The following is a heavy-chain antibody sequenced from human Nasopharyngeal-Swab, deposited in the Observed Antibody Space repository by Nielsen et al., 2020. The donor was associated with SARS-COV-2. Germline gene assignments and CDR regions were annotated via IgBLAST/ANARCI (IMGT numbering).Heavy chain of an antibody. CDR1: GFTFSSYA. D-gene: IGHD3-10*01. CDR2: IKQDGSEK. V-gene: IGHV3-7*04. CDR3: ARARFGSGNYYGFDY. J-gene: IGHJ4*02. Sequence: GESLKISCAASGFTFSSYAMSWVRQAPGKGLEWVANIKQDGSEKYYVDSVKGRFTISRDNAKNSLYLQMNSLRAEDTAVYYCARARFGSGNYYGFDYWGQGTLVTVSS.